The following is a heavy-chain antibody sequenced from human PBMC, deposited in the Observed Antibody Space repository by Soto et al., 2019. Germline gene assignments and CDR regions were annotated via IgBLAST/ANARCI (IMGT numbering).Heavy chain of an antibody. CDR1: GVTFSSYA. Sequence: QVQLVQSGAEVKKPGSSVKVSCSASGVTFSSYAFTWVRQAPGQGLEWMGNIIPVFRTSPYAQRFQGRLTIRADESAHTVYSELSSVRSEDTAVYFCAKNGSWDGGGGESWGQGIVVSVSS. CDR3: AKNGSWDGGGGES. CDR2: IIPVFRTS. V-gene: IGHV1-69*18. D-gene: IGHD3-16*01. J-gene: IGHJ4*02.